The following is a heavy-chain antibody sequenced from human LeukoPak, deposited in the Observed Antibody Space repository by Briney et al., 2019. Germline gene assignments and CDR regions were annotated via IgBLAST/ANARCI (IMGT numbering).Heavy chain of an antibody. CDR1: GGSFSGYY. Sequence: SETLSLTCAVYGGSFSGYYWSWIRQPPGKGLEWIGEINHSGSTNYNPSLKSRVIISVDKSKNQFSLKLTSVTAADTAVYYCARVAAGKYFDYWGQGTLVTVSS. V-gene: IGHV4-34*01. CDR3: ARVAAGKYFDY. D-gene: IGHD1-26*01. CDR2: INHSGST. J-gene: IGHJ4*02.